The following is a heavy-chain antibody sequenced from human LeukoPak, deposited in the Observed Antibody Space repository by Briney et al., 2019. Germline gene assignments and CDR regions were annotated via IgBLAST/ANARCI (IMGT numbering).Heavy chain of an antibody. J-gene: IGHJ4*02. V-gene: IGHV4-39*07. CDR2: IYYSGST. CDR3: ARAPVGYYDSSGYSPFDY. CDR1: GGSISSSSYY. D-gene: IGHD3-22*01. Sequence: NPSETLSLTCTVSGGSISSSSYYWGWIRQPPGKGLEWIGSIYYSGSTYYNPSLKSRVTISVDTSKNQFSLKLSSVTAADTAVYYCARAPVGYYDSSGYSPFDYWGQGTLVVVSS.